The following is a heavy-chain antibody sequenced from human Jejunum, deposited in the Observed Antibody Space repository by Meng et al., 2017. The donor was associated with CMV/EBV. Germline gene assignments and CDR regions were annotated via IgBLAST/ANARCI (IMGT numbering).Heavy chain of an antibody. D-gene: IGHD6-6*01. CDR3: AVGLSSSDFDY. J-gene: IGHJ4*02. CDR1: GYAVTGYD. Sequence: KASGYAVTGYDMHGVRQAPGRGLEWMGLIDPNSGGTNYAQNFQGSVTMTRDTSISTAYMELSRLTSDDTAVYYCAVGLSSSDFDYWGQGTLVTVSS. CDR2: IDPNSGGT. V-gene: IGHV1-2*02.